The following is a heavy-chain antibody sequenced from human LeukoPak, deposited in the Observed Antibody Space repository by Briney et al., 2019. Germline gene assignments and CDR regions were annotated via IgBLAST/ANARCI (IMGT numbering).Heavy chain of an antibody. D-gene: IGHD6-13*01. V-gene: IGHV3-53*01. CDR1: GFTVSSNY. CDR3: ARNGYSSSWPFDY. Sequence: GGSLRLSCAASGFTVSSNYMSWVRQARGKGLEWVSVIYSGGSTYYADSVKGRFTISRDNSKNTLYLQMNSLRAEDTAVYYCARNGYSSSWPFDYWGQGTLVTVSS. J-gene: IGHJ4*02. CDR2: IYSGGST.